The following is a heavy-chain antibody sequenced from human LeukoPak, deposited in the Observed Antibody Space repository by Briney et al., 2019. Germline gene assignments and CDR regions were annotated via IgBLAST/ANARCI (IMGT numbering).Heavy chain of an antibody. CDR2: IYYSGST. CDR3: ARQIVVPAAMKGYYYCYGMDV. CDR1: GGSISSYY. Sequence: PSETLSLTCTVSGGSISSYYWSWIRQPPGKGLEWIGYIYYSGSTNYNPSLKSRVTISVDTSKNQFSLKLSSVTAADTAVYYCARQIVVPAAMKGYYYCYGMDVWGQGTTVTVSS. J-gene: IGHJ6*02. D-gene: IGHD2-2*01. V-gene: IGHV4-59*08.